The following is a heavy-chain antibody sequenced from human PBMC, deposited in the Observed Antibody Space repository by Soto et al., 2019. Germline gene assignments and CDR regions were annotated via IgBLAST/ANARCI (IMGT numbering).Heavy chain of an antibody. V-gene: IGHV1-8*01. J-gene: IGHJ4*02. CDR1: GYGFATHD. Sequence: QVQLVQSGADLKSPGASVKVSCQASGYGFATHDITWVRQTPAQGLEWMGFINPNSGNTAYGQKFQGRVTMTRNTLMATAYLELSSLTPDDTGIYYCARSQLDLTNVWGSDRHPPYDFDVWGQGTLVTVSS. CDR2: INPNSGNT. CDR3: ARSQLDLTNVWGSDRHPPYDFDV. D-gene: IGHD3-16*02.